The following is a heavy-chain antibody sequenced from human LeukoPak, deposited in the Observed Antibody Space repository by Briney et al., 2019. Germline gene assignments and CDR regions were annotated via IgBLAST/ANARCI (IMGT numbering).Heavy chain of an antibody. D-gene: IGHD1-14*01. V-gene: IGHV3-23*01. CDR3: TTTYGTMTLYYYYYYYMDV. Sequence: GGSLRLSCATSGFSFSSYAMSWVRQAPGKGLEWVSAMSSSDDGRYYAASVRGRFTISRDTSRSTLYLQMNSLRAEDAAVYYCTTTYGTMTLYYYYYYYMDVWGKGTTVTISS. J-gene: IGHJ6*03. CDR1: GFSFSSYA. CDR2: MSSSDDGR.